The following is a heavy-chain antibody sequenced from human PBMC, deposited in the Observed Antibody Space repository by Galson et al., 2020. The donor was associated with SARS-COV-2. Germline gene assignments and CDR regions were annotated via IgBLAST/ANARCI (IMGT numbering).Heavy chain of an antibody. CDR1: GGSFSGYF. CDR2: NNHSGNI. Sequence: SETLSLTCAVYGGSFSGYFWTWIRQPPGKGLEWIGENNHSGNINYNPSLKSRVTISVDTSKNQFSLKLSSVTAADTAMYYCARGPSGSSWYSNWFDSWGQGVLVTVSS. V-gene: IGHV4-34*01. D-gene: IGHD6-13*01. J-gene: IGHJ5*01. CDR3: ARGPSGSSWYSNWFDS.